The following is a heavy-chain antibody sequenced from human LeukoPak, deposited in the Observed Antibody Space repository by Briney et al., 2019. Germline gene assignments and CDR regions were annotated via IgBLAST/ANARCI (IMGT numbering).Heavy chain of an antibody. CDR3: ARGAAAVPRDYYYYYYMDV. V-gene: IGHV1-69*13. CDR1: GGTFSSYA. J-gene: IGHJ6*03. CDR2: IIPIFGTA. Sequence: GASVKVSCKASGGTFSSYAISWVRQAPGQGLEWMGGIIPIFGTANYAQKFQGRVTITADESTSTAYMELSSLRSEDTAVYYCARGAAAVPRDYYYYYYMDVWGKGTTVTVSS. D-gene: IGHD6-13*01.